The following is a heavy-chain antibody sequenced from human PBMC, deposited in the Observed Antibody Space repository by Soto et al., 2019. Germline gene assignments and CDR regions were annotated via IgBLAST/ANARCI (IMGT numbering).Heavy chain of an antibody. CDR1: GYTFSGFY. CDR2: INPNSGGT. V-gene: IGHV1-2*02. Sequence: GASVKVSCKASGYTFSGFYMHWVRQAPGQGLEWMGWINPNSGGTKSAEKFQGRVTTTRDTSISTAYMELSRLTSDDTAVYYCASAAVTGTAGLDFWGQGTQVTVSS. CDR3: ASAAVTGTAGLDF. D-gene: IGHD6-19*01. J-gene: IGHJ4*02.